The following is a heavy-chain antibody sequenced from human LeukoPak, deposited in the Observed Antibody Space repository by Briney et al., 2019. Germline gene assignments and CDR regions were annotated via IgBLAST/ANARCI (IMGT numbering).Heavy chain of an antibody. D-gene: IGHD3-10*01. CDR1: GGTFINYG. Sequence: SVKVSCKASGGTFINYGISWVRQAPGQGLEWMGRIIPIIGVAKYAQKFQGRVTITADKSTNTAYMEVSSLRSEDAALYYCARDRALVRDLWSPSAFESWGQGTLVTVSS. V-gene: IGHV1-69*04. J-gene: IGHJ4*02. CDR2: IIPIIGVA. CDR3: ARDRALVRDLWSPSAFES.